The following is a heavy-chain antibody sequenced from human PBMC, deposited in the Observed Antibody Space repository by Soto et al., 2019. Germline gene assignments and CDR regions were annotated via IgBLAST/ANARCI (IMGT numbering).Heavy chain of an antibody. CDR1: GFSFSTYA. CDR2: ISGSGGTT. V-gene: IGHV3-23*01. J-gene: IGHJ1*01. Sequence: PGGSLRLSCAASGFSFSTYAMSWVRQAPGKGLEWVSGISGSGGTTYYADSVKGRFTISRDNSKNTLYLQVNSLRVEDTAVYYCAKDQAAAGSISRYFQHWGQGTLVTLSS. CDR3: AKDQAAAGSISRYFQH. D-gene: IGHD6-13*01.